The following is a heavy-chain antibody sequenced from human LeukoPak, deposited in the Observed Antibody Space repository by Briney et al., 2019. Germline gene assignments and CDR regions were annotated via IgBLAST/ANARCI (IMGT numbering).Heavy chain of an antibody. D-gene: IGHD3-10*01. V-gene: IGHV5-51*01. J-gene: IGHJ4*02. CDR3: TRPSYYYTSGSDYRPDQPDY. CDR1: GYIFTNYW. CDR2: IYPDDSDT. Sequence: GESLRISCKGSGYIFTNYWIGWVRQMPGKGLEWMGTIYPDDSDTRYSPSFQGQVTISADKSISTAYLEWSSLRASDTAMYYCTRPSYYYTSGSDYRPDQPDYWGQGTLVTVSS.